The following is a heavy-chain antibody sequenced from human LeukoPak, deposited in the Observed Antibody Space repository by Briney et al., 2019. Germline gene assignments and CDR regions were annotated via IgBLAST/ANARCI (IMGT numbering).Heavy chain of an antibody. CDR3: ASGYSSSWSCLPFDY. CDR2: ISSSDSTI. CDR1: GLIFSSYE. V-gene: IGHV3-48*03. D-gene: IGHD6-13*01. Sequence: QPGGSLRLFCASCGLIFSSYEMHGVRQPPGKGLEWVSYISSSDSTIYYADSVKGRITISRDNAKNSLYLQMNSLRAEDTAVYYCASGYSSSWSCLPFDYWGQGTLVTVSS. J-gene: IGHJ4*02.